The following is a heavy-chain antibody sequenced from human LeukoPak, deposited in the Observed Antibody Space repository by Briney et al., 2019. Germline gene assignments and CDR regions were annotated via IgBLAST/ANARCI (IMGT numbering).Heavy chain of an antibody. D-gene: IGHD6-19*01. CDR1: GFTFSDYY. CDR2: IFSGGST. J-gene: IGHJ4*02. Sequence: GGSLRLSCAASGFTFSDYYMNWVRQAPGKGLEWVSVIFSGGSTDYADSLKGRFTISRDNFKNTLYLQMNSLRAEDTAVYYCAKPTQWGGQGTLVTVSS. V-gene: IGHV3-53*01. CDR3: AKPTQW.